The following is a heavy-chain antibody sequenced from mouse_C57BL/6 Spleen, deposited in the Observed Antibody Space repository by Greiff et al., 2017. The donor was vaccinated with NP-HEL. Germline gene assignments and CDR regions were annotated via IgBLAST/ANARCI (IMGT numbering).Heavy chain of an antibody. J-gene: IGHJ4*01. Sequence: LVESGAELVRPGTSVKMSCKASGYTFTNYWIGWAKQRPGHGLEWIGDIYPGGGYTNYNEKFKGKATLTADKSSSTAYMQFSSLTSEDSAIYYCAREEENGDGYAMDYWGQGTSVTVSS. D-gene: IGHD4-1*01. CDR3: AREEENGDGYAMDY. CDR1: GYTFTNYW. V-gene: IGHV1-63*01. CDR2: IYPGGGYT.